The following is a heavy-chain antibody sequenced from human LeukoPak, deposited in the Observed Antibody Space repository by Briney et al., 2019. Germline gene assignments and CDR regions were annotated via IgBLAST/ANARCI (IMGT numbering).Heavy chain of an antibody. CDR1: GLTFSDNY. V-gene: IGHV3-66*02. Sequence: PGGSLRLSCAVSGLTFSDNYMGWVRQTPRKGLEWVSLISGDGRTSYADSVKGRLTISRDNSRNTLYLQMSSLRAEDTSVYYCARVIMVRGLIIREFDYWGQGALVTVSS. D-gene: IGHD3-10*01. J-gene: IGHJ4*02. CDR3: ARVIMVRGLIIREFDY. CDR2: ISGDGRT.